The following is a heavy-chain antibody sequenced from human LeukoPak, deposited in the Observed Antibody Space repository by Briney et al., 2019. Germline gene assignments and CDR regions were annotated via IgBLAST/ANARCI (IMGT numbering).Heavy chain of an antibody. V-gene: IGHV1-2*02. CDR3: GRVAYCGSGCYYYFDY. CDR2: INPRSGGT. CDR1: GYTFTDNY. J-gene: IGHJ4*02. D-gene: IGHD2-21*02. Sequence: GASVKVSCKASGYTFTDNYIHRVRQAPGQGLEWMGWINPRSGGTSYGQKFQGRVTVTRDTSISTAYMELSSLTSDDTAVYYCGRVAYCGSGCYYYFDYWGQGTLVTVSS.